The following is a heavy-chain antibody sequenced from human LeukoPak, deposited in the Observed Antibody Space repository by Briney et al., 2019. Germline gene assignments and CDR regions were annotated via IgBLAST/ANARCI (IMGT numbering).Heavy chain of an antibody. Sequence: GSSVKVSCKASGGTFSSYAISWVRQAPGQGLEWMGGIIPIFGTANYAQKFQGRVTITADESTSTAYMELSSLRSEDTAVYYCARDRRYYDSSGYYLYYYYGMDVWGQGTTVTVSS. V-gene: IGHV1-69*01. CDR2: IIPIFGTA. CDR1: GGTFSSYA. J-gene: IGHJ6*02. CDR3: ARDRRYYDSSGYYLYYYYGMDV. D-gene: IGHD3-22*01.